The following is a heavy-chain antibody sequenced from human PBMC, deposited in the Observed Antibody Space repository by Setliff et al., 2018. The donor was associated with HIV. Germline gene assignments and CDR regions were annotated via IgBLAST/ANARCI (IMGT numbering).Heavy chain of an antibody. J-gene: IGHJ4*02. V-gene: IGHV1-18*01. D-gene: IGHD1-7*01. CDR3: ARDAPGNTESAPGY. CDR2: SNAYNGNT. Sequence: WPSVKVSCKASGYTFSSDGISWVRQAPGQGLEWMGWSNAYNGNTNYIEKLQGRVTMTTDTSTSTAYMELRSLRSDDTAVYYCARDAPGNTESAPGYWGQGTLVTVSS. CDR1: GYTFSSDG.